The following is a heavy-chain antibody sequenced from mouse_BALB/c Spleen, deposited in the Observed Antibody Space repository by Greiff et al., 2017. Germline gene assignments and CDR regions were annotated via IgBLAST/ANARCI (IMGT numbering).Heavy chain of an antibody. D-gene: IGHD1-1*01. J-gene: IGHJ2*01. CDR1: GYTFTSYW. Sequence: VQLQQSGAELAKPGASVKMSCKASGYTFTSYWMHWVKQRPGQGLEWIGYINPSTGYTEYNQKFKDKATLTADKSSSTAYMQLSSLTSEDSAVYYCARRDYYGSSYVGYFDYWGQGTTLTVSS. CDR2: INPSTGYT. V-gene: IGHV1-7*01. CDR3: ARRDYYGSSYVGYFDY.